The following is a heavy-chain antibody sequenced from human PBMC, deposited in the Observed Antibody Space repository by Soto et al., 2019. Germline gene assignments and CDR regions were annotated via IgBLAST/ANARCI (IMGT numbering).Heavy chain of an antibody. CDR1: VVSISSYY. Sequence: PXETLSLTCTFSVVSISSYYWSWIRHPPGKGLEWIGYIYYSGSTNYNPSLKSRVTISVDTSKNQFSLKLSSVTAADMAVYYCARDSGIASLGTISYFEYWVHVTLVSVS. CDR2: IYYSGST. CDR3: ARDSGIASLGTISYFEY. V-gene: IGHV4-59*01. D-gene: IGHD6-13*01. J-gene: IGHJ4*01.